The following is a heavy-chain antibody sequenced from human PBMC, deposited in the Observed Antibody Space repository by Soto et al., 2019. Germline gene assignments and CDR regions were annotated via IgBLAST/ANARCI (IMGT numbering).Heavy chain of an antibody. CDR2: ISGGGNDR. CDR3: ARSLFMVAPDSEPFDY. J-gene: IGHJ4*02. V-gene: IGHV3-23*01. Sequence: VQLRESGGSLVQPGGSLTLSCAASGFPFSSYAMSWVRQTREGGLEWVAAISGGGNDRYYADFVQGRFTFSRDNSRNILYLHMNSLRADDTAMYFCARSLFMVAPDSEPFDYWGQGTLVTVSS. CDR1: GFPFSSYA. D-gene: IGHD3-22*01.